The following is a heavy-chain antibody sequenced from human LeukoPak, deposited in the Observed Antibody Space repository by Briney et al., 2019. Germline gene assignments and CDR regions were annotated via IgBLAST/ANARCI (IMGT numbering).Heavy chain of an antibody. CDR3: AKDNLDYDILTGYYNYYFDY. CDR1: GFTFNNYA. Sequence: GGSLRLSCAASGFTFNNYAMTWVRQAPGKGLEWVSSISASGVMTYYADSVKGRFTISRDNSKNTLYLQMNSLRAEDAAVYYCAKDNLDYDILTGYYNYYFDYWGQGTLVTVSS. D-gene: IGHD3-9*01. V-gene: IGHV3-23*01. J-gene: IGHJ4*02. CDR2: ISASGVMT.